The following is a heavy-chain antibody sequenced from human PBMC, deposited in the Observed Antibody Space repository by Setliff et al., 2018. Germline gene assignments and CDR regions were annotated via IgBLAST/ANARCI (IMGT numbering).Heavy chain of an antibody. J-gene: IGHJ4*02. Sequence: SETLSLTCTVSGYSISSGYYWSWIRQPPGKGLEWIGEINHSGSTNYNPSLKSRVTISVDTSKNQFSLKLSSVTAADTAVYYCTRESRYYYDNLGTLDYWGQGTLVTVSS. D-gene: IGHD3-22*01. CDR2: INHSGST. CDR1: GYSISSGYY. V-gene: IGHV4-38-2*02. CDR3: TRESRYYYDNLGTLDY.